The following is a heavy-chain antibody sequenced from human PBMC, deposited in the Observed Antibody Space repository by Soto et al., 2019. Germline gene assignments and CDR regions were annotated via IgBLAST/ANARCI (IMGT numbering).Heavy chain of an antibody. V-gene: IGHV4-31*03. CDR3: ARMSIQHSSGYPHYFDY. CDR2: IYYSGST. J-gene: IGHJ4*02. Sequence: SETLSLTCTVSGGSISSGGYYWSGIRQHPGKGLEWIGYIYYSGSTYYNPSLKSRVSISVDTSKNQFSLKLSSVTAADTAVYYCARMSIQHSSGYPHYFDYWGQGTLVTVSS. CDR1: GGSISSGGYY. D-gene: IGHD3-22*01.